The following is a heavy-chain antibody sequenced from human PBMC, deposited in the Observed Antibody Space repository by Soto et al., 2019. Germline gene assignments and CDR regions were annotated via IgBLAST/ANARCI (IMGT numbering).Heavy chain of an antibody. D-gene: IGHD2-15*01. CDR3: AKGREYCSGGSCPFGY. Sequence: QVQLVESGGGVVQPGRSLRLSCAASGFTFSSYGMHWVRQAPGKGLEWVAVISYDGSNKYYADSVKGRFTISRDNSKNALYLQMNSLRAEDTAVYYCAKGREYCSGGSCPFGYWGQGTLVTVSS. CDR2: ISYDGSNK. J-gene: IGHJ4*02. CDR1: GFTFSSYG. V-gene: IGHV3-30*18.